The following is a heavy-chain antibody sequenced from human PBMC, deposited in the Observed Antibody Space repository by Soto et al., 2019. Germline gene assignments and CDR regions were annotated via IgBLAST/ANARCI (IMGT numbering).Heavy chain of an antibody. Sequence: SETLSLTCTVSGGSIGGGGDYWSWIRQHPGKGLEWIGYIYYSGSTYYSPSFQGQVTISADKSISTAYLQWSSLKASDTAMYYCATRVHGNYPGKNYYGMDVWGQGTTVTVSS. CDR3: ATRVHGNYPGKNYYGMDV. J-gene: IGHJ6*02. CDR1: GGSIGGGGDY. D-gene: IGHD3-22*01. CDR2: IYYSGST. V-gene: IGHV4-31*01.